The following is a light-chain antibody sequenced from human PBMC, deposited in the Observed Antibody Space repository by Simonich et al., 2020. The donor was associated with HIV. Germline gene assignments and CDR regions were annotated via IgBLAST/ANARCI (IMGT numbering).Light chain of an antibody. CDR1: QSVLYSSNNKNY. J-gene: IGKJ2*01. Sequence: DIVMTQSPDSLAVSLGERATINCRSSQSVLYSSNNKNYLAWYQQKPGQPPKLLIYWASTRESGVPDRFSGRVSGTDFTLTISSLQAEDVAVYYCQQYYSTPPLYTFGQGTKLEIK. CDR3: QQYYSTPPLYT. V-gene: IGKV4-1*01. CDR2: WAS.